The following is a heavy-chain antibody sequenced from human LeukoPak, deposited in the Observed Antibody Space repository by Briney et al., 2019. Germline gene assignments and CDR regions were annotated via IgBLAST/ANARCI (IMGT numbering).Heavy chain of an antibody. CDR1: GFTFSSYD. CDR3: AKSDSSGWQPNFDS. V-gene: IGHV3-23*01. J-gene: IGHJ4*02. Sequence: GGSLRLSCAASGFTFSSYDMSWVRQAPGKGLEWVSAISGSGGNTYNADSVKGRFTISRDNSKNTLYLQMNSLRAEDTAVYYCAKSDSSGWQPNFDSWGQRTLVTVSS. CDR2: ISGSGGNT. D-gene: IGHD6-19*01.